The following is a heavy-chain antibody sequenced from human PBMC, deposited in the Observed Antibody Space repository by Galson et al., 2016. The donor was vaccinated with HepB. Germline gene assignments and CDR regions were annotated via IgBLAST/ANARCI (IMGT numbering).Heavy chain of an antibody. CDR1: GFTFSSYA. CDR2: ISYDGSHK. Sequence: SLRLSCAASGFTFSSYAMHWVRQAPGKGLEWVADISYDGSHKYYADSVKGRFTISRDNSKNTLSLQMNSLRAEDTAVYYCAREQRPVVVSQGGFDYWGQGTLVTVSS. J-gene: IGHJ4*02. D-gene: IGHD3-22*01. V-gene: IGHV3-30*04. CDR3: AREQRPVVVSQGGFDY.